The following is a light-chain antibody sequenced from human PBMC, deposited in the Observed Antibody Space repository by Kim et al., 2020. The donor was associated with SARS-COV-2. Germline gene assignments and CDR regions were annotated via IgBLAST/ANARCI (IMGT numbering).Light chain of an antibody. CDR1: SLRISY. CDR2: GEN. CDR3: NSRDVSSDHVV. J-gene: IGLJ3*02. Sequence: SSELTQDPAVSVALGQTVTITCQGDSLRISYASWYQQKPGQAPVLVIYGENSRPSGIPDRFSGSYSRNTASLTITGAQAEDEADYYCNSRDVSSDHVVFGGGTQLTVL. V-gene: IGLV3-19*01.